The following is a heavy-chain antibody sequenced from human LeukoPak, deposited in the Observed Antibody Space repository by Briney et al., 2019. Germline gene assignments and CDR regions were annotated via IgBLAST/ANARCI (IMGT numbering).Heavy chain of an antibody. Sequence: GGSLSLSCAASGFTFSGYCMSWVRQAPGKGLEWVANIRQDGSEKYYVDSVKGRFTISRYNAKNSLYVQMNSLRAEDTAVYYCARDLPLTGTTEFGWFDTWGQGSLATVSS. CDR3: ARDLPLTGTTEFGWFDT. J-gene: IGHJ5*02. CDR2: IRQDGSEK. D-gene: IGHD1-7*01. V-gene: IGHV3-7*05. CDR1: GFTFSGYC.